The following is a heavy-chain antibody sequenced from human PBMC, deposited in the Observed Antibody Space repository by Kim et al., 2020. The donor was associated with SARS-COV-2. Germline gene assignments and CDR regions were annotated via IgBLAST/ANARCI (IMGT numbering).Heavy chain of an antibody. CDR2: ISRSGASI. V-gene: IGHV3-23*01. Sequence: GGSLRLSCAASGFTFDSYAMNWVRQAPGKGLVWISAISRSGASIYYADSVKGRFTISRDNSKTTVFLQMNSLRVEDTGIYYCAKDVSEGAGSYLDHWGQGTLVTVS. CDR1: GFTFDSYA. J-gene: IGHJ4*02. D-gene: IGHD3-10*01. CDR3: AKDVSEGAGSYLDH.